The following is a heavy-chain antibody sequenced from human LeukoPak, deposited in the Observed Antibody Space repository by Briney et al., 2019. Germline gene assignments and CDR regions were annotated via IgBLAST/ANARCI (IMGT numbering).Heavy chain of an antibody. V-gene: IGHV5-51*01. CDR3: ARSRYSDYFDY. D-gene: IGHD5-18*01. CDR1: GYSFTSYW. J-gene: IGHJ4*02. Sequence: GESLQISCKGSGYSFTSYWIGWVRQLPGKGLEGMGTIYPGDSDTRYCPYLQSHVTISADKSISTAYLQWSSLKASDTAMYYCARSRYSDYFDYWGQGTLVTVSS. CDR2: IYPGDSDT.